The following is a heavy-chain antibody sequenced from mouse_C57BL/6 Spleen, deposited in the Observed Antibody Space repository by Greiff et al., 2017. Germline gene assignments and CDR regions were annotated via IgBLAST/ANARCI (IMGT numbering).Heavy chain of an antibody. D-gene: IGHD3-2*02. V-gene: IGHV1-18*01. J-gene: IGHJ4*01. CDR3: ATRTAQATGAMDY. Sequence: EVQLQQSGPELVKPGASVKIPCKASGYTFTDYNLAWVKQSHGKSLEWIGDINPNNGGTIYNQKFKGKATLTVDKSSSTAYMELRSLTSEDTAVYYCATRTAQATGAMDYWGQGTSVTVSS. CDR1: GYTFTDYN. CDR2: INPNNGGT.